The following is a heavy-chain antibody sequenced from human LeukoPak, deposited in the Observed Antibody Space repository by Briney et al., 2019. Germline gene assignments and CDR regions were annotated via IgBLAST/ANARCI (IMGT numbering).Heavy chain of an antibody. CDR2: ISGSGGST. V-gene: IGHV3-23*01. D-gene: IGHD6-13*01. CDR1: GFTFSSYA. J-gene: IGHJ4*02. Sequence: PGGSLRLPCAASGFTFSSYAMSWVRQAPGKGLEWVSAISGSGGSTYYADFLKGRFTISRDNSKNTLYLQMNSLRAEDTAVYYCAKEGSTWYYFDYWGQGTLVTVSS. CDR3: AKEGSTWYYFDY.